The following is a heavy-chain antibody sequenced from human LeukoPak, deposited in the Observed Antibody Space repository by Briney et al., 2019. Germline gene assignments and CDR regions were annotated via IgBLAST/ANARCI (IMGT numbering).Heavy chain of an antibody. D-gene: IGHD4-17*01. Sequence: ASVKVSCKASGYTFTGYYMHWVRQAPGQGLEWMGWINPNSGGTNYAQKFQGRDTMTRDTSISTAYMELSRLRSDDTAVYYCASWVNDGNYPYYFDYWGQGTLVTVSS. CDR2: INPNSGGT. CDR1: GYTFTGYY. CDR3: ASWVNDGNYPYYFDY. V-gene: IGHV1-2*02. J-gene: IGHJ4*02.